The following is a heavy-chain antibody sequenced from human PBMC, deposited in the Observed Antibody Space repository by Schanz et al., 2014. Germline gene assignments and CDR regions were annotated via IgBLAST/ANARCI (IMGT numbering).Heavy chain of an antibody. D-gene: IGHD3-10*01. CDR1: GFTFSDYY. V-gene: IGHV3-11*04. J-gene: IGHJ4*02. CDR3: ARVEVSMVQGLIPSYYFDS. Sequence: VQLLESGGGLVKPGGSLRLSCAASGFTFSDYYMSWIRQAPGKGLEWVSYISSSGSTIYYADSVKGRFTISRDDAKNSLYLQMNSLSAEDTAVYYCARVEVSMVQGLIPSYYFDSWGQGTPVTVSS. CDR2: ISSSGSTI.